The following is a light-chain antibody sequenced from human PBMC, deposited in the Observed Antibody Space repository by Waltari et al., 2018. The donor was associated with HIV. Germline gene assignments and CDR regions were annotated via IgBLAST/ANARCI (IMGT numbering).Light chain of an antibody. J-gene: IGLJ2*01. CDR2: EVR. CDR3: TSYASSISLL. V-gene: IGLV2-14*01. CDR1: SNDVGGYNY. Sequence: QSALTQPATVSGSPGQSITIPCTGGSNDVGGYNYVSWYQHLPGKAPKLIIYEVRNRPSGVSNRCSGSKSGNTASLTISGVQAEDVADYYCTSYASSISLLFGGGTKLTVL.